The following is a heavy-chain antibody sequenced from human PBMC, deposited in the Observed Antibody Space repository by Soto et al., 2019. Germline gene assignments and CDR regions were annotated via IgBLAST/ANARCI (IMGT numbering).Heavy chain of an antibody. CDR1: GGSISSYY. CDR3: ARADIVVVPAATGGYYYYYYMDV. CDR2: IYYSGST. J-gene: IGHJ6*03. Sequence: PSETLSLTCTVSGGSISSYYWSWIRQPPGKGLEWIGYIYYSGSTNYNPSLKSRVTISVDTSKNQFSLKLSSVTAADTAVYYCARADIVVVPAATGGYYYYYYMDVWGKGTTVTVSS. V-gene: IGHV4-59*01. D-gene: IGHD2-2*01.